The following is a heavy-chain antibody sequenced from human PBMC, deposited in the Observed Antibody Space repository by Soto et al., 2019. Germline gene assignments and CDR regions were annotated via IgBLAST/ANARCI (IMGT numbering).Heavy chain of an antibody. D-gene: IGHD6-19*01. Sequence: QVHLVESGGGLVKPGGSLRLSCAASGFTFSDYYMNWIRQAPGKGLEWVSYITSGNRYTDYADSVKGRFTISRDNAKNSLYLQMNSLRVEDTAVYYCARAIYSGWYRADVFDVWGQGTVVTVSS. CDR1: GFTFSDYY. CDR3: ARAIYSGWYRADVFDV. V-gene: IGHV3-11*05. CDR2: ITSGNRYT. J-gene: IGHJ3*01.